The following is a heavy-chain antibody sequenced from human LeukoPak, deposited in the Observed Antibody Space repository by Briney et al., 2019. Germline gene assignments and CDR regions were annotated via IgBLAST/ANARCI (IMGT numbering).Heavy chain of an antibody. Sequence: GGSLRLSCAAYGFTFSSYAMSWVRQAPGKGLEWVSAISGSGGSTYYADSVKGRFTISRDNSKNTLYLQMNSLRAEDTAVYYCAKFGNSYSGIAVAGLNFDYWGQGTLVTVSS. CDR1: GFTFSSYA. D-gene: IGHD6-19*01. V-gene: IGHV3-23*01. CDR2: ISGSGGST. J-gene: IGHJ4*02. CDR3: AKFGNSYSGIAVAGLNFDY.